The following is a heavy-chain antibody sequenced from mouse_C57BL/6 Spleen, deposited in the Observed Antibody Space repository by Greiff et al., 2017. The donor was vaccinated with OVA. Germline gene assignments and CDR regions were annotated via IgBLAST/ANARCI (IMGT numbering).Heavy chain of an antibody. CDR2: IYPGSGST. D-gene: IGHD1-1*01. V-gene: IGHV1-55*01. Sequence: QVQLQQPGAELVKPGASVKMSCKASGYTFTSYWITWVKQWPGPGLEWIGDIYPGSGSTNYNEKLKSKATLTVDTSSSTAYMQLSSMTSEDSAVYYCAIYYYGSSDWYFDVWGTGTTVTVSS. J-gene: IGHJ1*03. CDR1: GYTFTSYW. CDR3: AIYYYGSSDWYFDV.